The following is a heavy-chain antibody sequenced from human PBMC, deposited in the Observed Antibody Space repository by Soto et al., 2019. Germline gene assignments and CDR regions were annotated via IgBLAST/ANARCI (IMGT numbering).Heavy chain of an antibody. CDR3: ARDSGYSYGGHYYYYGMDV. Sequence: PSDTLSLTCTVSGGSISSGGYYWIGIRHHPGKGREWIGYIYYSGSTYYSRSLKSRVTISVDTSKNQFSLKLSSVTAADTAVYYCARDSGYSYGGHYYYYGMDVWGQGTTVTVSS. D-gene: IGHD5-18*01. CDR1: GGSISSGGYY. CDR2: IYYSGST. V-gene: IGHV4-31*03. J-gene: IGHJ6*02.